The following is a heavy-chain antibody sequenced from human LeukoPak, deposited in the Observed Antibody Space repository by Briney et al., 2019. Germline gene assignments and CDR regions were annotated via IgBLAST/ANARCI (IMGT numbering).Heavy chain of an antibody. D-gene: IGHD2-2*01. V-gene: IGHV3-7*01. CDR1: GFTFSNFW. CDR3: ARGRYSSRSGGYYFDI. J-gene: IGHJ4*02. Sequence: PGGSLRLSCAASGFTFSNFWMNWVRQAPGKGLEWVANIKQDGSVKHYVDSVKGRFTISRDNTKNSLYLQMNSLRAEDTAVYYCARGRYSSRSGGYYFDIWGQGTLVTVSS. CDR2: IKQDGSVK.